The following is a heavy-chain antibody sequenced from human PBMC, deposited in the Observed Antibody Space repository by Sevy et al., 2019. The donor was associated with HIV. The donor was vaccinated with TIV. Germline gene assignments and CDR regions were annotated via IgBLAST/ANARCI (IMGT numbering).Heavy chain of an antibody. CDR2: IKQDGSEK. Sequence: GGSLRLSCAASGFTFSSYWMSWVRQAPGKGLEWVANIKQDGSEKYYVDSEKGRFTISRDNAKNSLYLQMNSLRAEDTAVYYCARVRGTKVRGVIIKTYYFDYWGQGTLVTVSS. CDR1: GFTFSSYW. CDR3: ARVRGTKVRGVIIKTYYFDY. D-gene: IGHD3-10*01. V-gene: IGHV3-7*03. J-gene: IGHJ4*02.